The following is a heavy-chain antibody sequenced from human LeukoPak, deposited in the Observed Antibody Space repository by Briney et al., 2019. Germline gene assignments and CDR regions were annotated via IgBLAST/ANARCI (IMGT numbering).Heavy chain of an antibody. CDR3: ARDRTRVVTPKHFDY. CDR2: ISSSSSNI. D-gene: IGHD4-23*01. CDR1: GFTFSSYS. J-gene: IGHJ4*02. Sequence: PGGSLRLSCAASGFTFSSYSMNWVRQAPGKGLEWVSSISSSSSNIYYADSVKGRFTISRDNAKNSLYLQMNSLRAEDTAVYYCARDRTRVVTPKHFDYWGQGTLVTVSS. V-gene: IGHV3-21*01.